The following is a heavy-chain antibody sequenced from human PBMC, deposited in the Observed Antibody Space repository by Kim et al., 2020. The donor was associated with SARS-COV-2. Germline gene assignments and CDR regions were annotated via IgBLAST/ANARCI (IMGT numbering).Heavy chain of an antibody. Sequence: PSFQGQCTISVDKSISTAYLQWSSLKASDTAMYYCARRVSESGTYYRFDYWGQGTLVTVSS. CDR3: ARRVSESGTYYRFDY. J-gene: IGHJ4*02. V-gene: IGHV5-51*01. D-gene: IGHD1-26*01.